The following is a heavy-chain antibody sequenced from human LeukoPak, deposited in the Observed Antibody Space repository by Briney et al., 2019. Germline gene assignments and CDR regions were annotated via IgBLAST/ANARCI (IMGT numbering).Heavy chain of an antibody. J-gene: IGHJ5*02. CDR2: IYYSGST. Sequence: PGGSLRLSCAASGFTFSSYAMSWVRQAPGKGLEWIGSIYYSGSTYYNPSLKSRVTISVDTSKNQFSLKLSSVTAADTAVYYCARRRRPAASNWFDPWGQGTLVTVSS. D-gene: IGHD2-2*01. V-gene: IGHV4-38-2*01. CDR3: ARRRRPAASNWFDP. CDR1: GFTFSSYA.